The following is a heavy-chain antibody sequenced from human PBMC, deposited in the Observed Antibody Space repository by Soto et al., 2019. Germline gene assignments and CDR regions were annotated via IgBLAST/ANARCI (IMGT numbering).Heavy chain of an antibody. CDR2: ISGLSNSI. V-gene: IGHV3-21*01. D-gene: IGHD6-25*01. Sequence: PGGSLRLSCTASGFTFSSFNMNWVRQTPGKGLEWVASISGLSNSIYYGDSVKGRFTVSRDSAKNSLYLQMNTLRAEDTAVYFCARDSGFYYSMDVWGQGTAVTVSS. CDR3: ARDSGFYYSMDV. CDR1: GFTFSSFN. J-gene: IGHJ6*02.